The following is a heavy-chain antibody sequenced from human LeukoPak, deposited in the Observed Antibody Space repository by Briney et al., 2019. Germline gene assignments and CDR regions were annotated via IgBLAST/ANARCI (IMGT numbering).Heavy chain of an antibody. CDR3: AKEVTVAGRGDY. V-gene: IGHV3-30*18. CDR1: GFTFSSYG. Sequence: GGSLRLSCAASGFTFSSYGMHWVRQAPGKGLEWVAVISYDGSNKYYADSVKGRFTISRDNSKNTLYLQMNSLRAEDTAVYYCAKEVTVAGRGDYWGQRTLVTVSS. CDR2: ISYDGSNK. D-gene: IGHD6-19*01. J-gene: IGHJ4*02.